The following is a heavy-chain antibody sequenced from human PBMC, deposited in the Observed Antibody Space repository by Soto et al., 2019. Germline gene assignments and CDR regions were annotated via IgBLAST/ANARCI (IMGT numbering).Heavy chain of an antibody. CDR3: ARVERGTATTVVDAFDI. V-gene: IGHV4-34*01. D-gene: IGHD1-1*01. CDR1: GGSVSSGGYY. CDR2: MSHSGGT. J-gene: IGHJ3*02. Sequence: QVQLQQWGAGLLKPSETLSLTCAVYGGSVSSGGYYWSWIRQPPGKGLEWIGEMSHSGGTHFNPSLKSRVTISVDTSKNPFSLKMSFVTAADTALYYCARVERGTATTVVDAFDIWGPGTMVTVSS.